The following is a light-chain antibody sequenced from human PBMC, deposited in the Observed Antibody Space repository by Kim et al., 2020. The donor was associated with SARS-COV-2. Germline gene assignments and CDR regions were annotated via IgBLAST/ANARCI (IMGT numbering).Light chain of an antibody. CDR1: QSLVDTDAKTF. CDR3: MQSLHLPYS. CDR2: EVS. J-gene: IGKJ2*03. Sequence: QPASNSCKSSQSLVDTDAKTFLSWYLHKPGQPPQLLIYEVSNRFSGVPDRFSGSGSGTDFTLKISRVEAEDVGVYFCMQSLHLPYSFGQGTKLEI. V-gene: IGKV2D-29*01.